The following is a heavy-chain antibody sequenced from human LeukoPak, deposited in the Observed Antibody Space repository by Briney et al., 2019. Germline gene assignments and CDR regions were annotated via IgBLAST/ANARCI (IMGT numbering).Heavy chain of an antibody. V-gene: IGHV4-34*01. J-gene: IGHJ4*02. CDR2: INHSGST. D-gene: IGHD6-6*01. Sequence: KPSETLSLTCAVYGGSFSGYYWSWIRQPPGKGLEWIGEINHSGSTNYNPSLKSRVTISVDTSKNQFSLKLTSVTAADTAVYYCARGNSSSSAFDYWGQGTLVTVSS. CDR1: GGSFSGYY. CDR3: ARGNSSSSAFDY.